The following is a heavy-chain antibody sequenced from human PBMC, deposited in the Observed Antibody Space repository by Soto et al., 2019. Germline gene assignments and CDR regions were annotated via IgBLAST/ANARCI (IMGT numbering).Heavy chain of an antibody. Sequence: EVQLLESGGGLVQPGGSLRLSCAASGFTFSSYAMSWVRQAPGQGLEWVSAISGSGGSTYYADSVKGRFTISRDNSKNTLYLQMNSLRAEDTAVYYCALNRGYCSGGSCYSGGYWGQGTLVTVSS. J-gene: IGHJ4*02. CDR1: GFTFSSYA. CDR2: ISGSGGST. V-gene: IGHV3-23*01. CDR3: ALNRGYCSGGSCYSGGY. D-gene: IGHD2-15*01.